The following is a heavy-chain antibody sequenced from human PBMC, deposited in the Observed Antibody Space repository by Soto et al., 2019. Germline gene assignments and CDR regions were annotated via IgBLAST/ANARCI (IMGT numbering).Heavy chain of an antibody. CDR2: ISTSAGNT. CDR3: AKSGSHSYFDY. CDR1: EFTFSSYA. V-gene: IGHV3-23*01. J-gene: IGHJ4*02. D-gene: IGHD1-26*01. Sequence: PGGSLRLSCAASEFTFSSYAMTWVRLAPGKGLEWVSSISTSAGNTYYADSVKGRFTISRDNSKNTLYLQMNSPRADDTAVYYCAKSGSHSYFDYWGQGTLVTVSS.